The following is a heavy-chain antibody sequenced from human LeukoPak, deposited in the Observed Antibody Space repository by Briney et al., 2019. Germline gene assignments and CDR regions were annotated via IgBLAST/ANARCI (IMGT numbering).Heavy chain of an antibody. Sequence: GRSLRLSCAASGFTFSSYGMHWVRQAPGKGLEWVAVIWYDGSNKYYADSVKGRFTISRDNSKNTLYLQINSLRAEDTAVYYCARGDSSGESLDYWGQGTLVTVSS. CDR1: GFTFSSYG. V-gene: IGHV3-33*01. J-gene: IGHJ4*02. CDR3: ARGDSSGESLDY. D-gene: IGHD3-22*01. CDR2: IWYDGSNK.